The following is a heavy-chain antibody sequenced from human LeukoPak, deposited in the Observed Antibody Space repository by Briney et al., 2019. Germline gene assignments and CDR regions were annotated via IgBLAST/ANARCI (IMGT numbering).Heavy chain of an antibody. CDR1: GGSISSYY. J-gene: IGHJ4*02. V-gene: IGHV4-59*01. CDR3: ARDGYSGSDAL. Sequence: SETLSLTCTVSGGSISSYYWSWIRQPPGKGLEWIGYIYYSGSTNYNPSLKSRVTISVDTSQNQFYLKLSSVTAADTAVYYCARDGYSGSDALWGQGTLVTVSS. D-gene: IGHD5-12*01. CDR2: IYYSGST.